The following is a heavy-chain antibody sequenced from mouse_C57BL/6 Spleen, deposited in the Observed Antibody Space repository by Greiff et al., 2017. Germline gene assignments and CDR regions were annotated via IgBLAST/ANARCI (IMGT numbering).Heavy chain of an antibody. CDR2: IRSKSNNYAT. J-gene: IGHJ4*01. V-gene: IGHV10-1*01. CDR3: VREGYAMDY. CDR1: GFSFNTYA. Sequence: VQLVESGGGLVQPKGSLTLSCAASGFSFNTYAMNWVRQAPGKGLEWVARIRSKSNNYATYYADSVKDRFTISRDDSESMLYLQMNNLKTEDTAMYYCVREGYAMDYWGQGTSVTVSS.